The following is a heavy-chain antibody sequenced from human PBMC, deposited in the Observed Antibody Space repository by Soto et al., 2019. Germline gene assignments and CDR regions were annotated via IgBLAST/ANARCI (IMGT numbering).Heavy chain of an antibody. CDR1: GYTFTSYY. Sequence: ASVKVSCKASGYTFTSYYMHWVRQAPGQGLEWMGIINPSGGSTSYAQKFQGRVTITRDTSASTVYMELSSLTSEDTAVYYCAREPLCGGKCYLNYFDPWGQGTLVTV. CDR3: AREPLCGGKCYLNYFDP. D-gene: IGHD2-15*01. J-gene: IGHJ5*02. CDR2: INPSGGST. V-gene: IGHV1-46*01.